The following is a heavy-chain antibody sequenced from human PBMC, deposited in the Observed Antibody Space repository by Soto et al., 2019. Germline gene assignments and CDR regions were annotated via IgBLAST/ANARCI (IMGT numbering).Heavy chain of an antibody. Sequence: QVQLVESGGGVVQPGRSLRLSCAASGFTFSSYGMHWVRQAPGKGLEWVAVISYDGSNKYYADSVKGRFTISRDNSKNTLYLQMNSLRAEDTAVYYCAKDGSGYCSGGSCRGWFDPWGQGTLVTVSS. CDR3: AKDGSGYCSGGSCRGWFDP. J-gene: IGHJ5*02. CDR2: ISYDGSNK. D-gene: IGHD2-15*01. CDR1: GFTFSSYG. V-gene: IGHV3-30*18.